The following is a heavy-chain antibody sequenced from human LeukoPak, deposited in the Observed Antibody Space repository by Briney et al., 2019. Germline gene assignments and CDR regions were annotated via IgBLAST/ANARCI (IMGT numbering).Heavy chain of an antibody. Sequence: SETLSLTCTVSGGSISSGDYYWSWIRQPPGKGLEWIGYIYYSGSTYCNPSLKSRVTISVDTSKNQFSLKLSSVTAADTAVYYCARWVDDYSLHFDYWGQGTLVTVSS. V-gene: IGHV4-30-4*01. CDR3: ARWVDDYSLHFDY. J-gene: IGHJ4*02. D-gene: IGHD4-4*01. CDR1: GGSISSGDYY. CDR2: IYYSGST.